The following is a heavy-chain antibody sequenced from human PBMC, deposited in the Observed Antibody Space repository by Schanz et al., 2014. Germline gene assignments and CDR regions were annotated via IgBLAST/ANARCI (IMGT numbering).Heavy chain of an antibody. V-gene: IGHV1-46*01. CDR3: ARDQSPYTNSSDVRYFDY. CDR1: GYTFVSYS. Sequence: QVQLVQSGAEVKKPGASVKVSCKASGYTFVSYSMHWVRQAPGQGLEWMGIINPSGGGTSYALRLQDRVTVTRDTSRSTVYMELSSLRSEDTAVYYCARDQSPYTNSSDVRYFDYWGQGSLVTVSS. CDR2: INPSGGGT. J-gene: IGHJ4*02. D-gene: IGHD6-6*01.